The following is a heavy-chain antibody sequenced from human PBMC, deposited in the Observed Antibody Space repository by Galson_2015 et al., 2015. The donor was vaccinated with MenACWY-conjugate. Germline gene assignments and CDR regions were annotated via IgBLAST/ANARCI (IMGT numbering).Heavy chain of an antibody. D-gene: IGHD2-15*01. CDR3: ARDPIKEVVVAAEAGSDC. CDR2: ISYDGTNK. J-gene: IGHJ4*02. V-gene: IGHV3-30*04. Sequence: SLRLSCAASGFTFTNYAIHWVRQAPGKGLAWVAVISYDGTNKYYADSVKGRFTISRDNSMNTVYLQMSNLRTEDTAVYYCARDPIKEVVVAAEAGSDCWGQGTLVTVSS. CDR1: GFTFTNYA.